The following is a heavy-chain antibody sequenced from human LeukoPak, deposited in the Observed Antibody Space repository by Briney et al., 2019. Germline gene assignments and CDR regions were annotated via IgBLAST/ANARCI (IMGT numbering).Heavy chain of an antibody. D-gene: IGHD2-15*01. CDR3: ARHGGSLDYFDS. CDR2: IYHGGTT. J-gene: IGHJ4*02. V-gene: IGHV4-59*08. CDR1: TGSISTYY. Sequence: PSETLSLTCSVSTGSISTYYWSWIRQSPGKGLEWIGYIYHGGTTSYNPSLKRRVTISVDSPKNQFFRRLTSLTAADTALYYCARHGGSLDYFDSWGPGSLVIVSS.